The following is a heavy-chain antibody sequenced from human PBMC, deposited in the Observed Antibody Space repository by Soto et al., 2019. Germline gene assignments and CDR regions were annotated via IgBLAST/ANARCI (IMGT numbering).Heavy chain of an antibody. Sequence: SETLSLTCAFYGGSFSGAYWNWIRQPPGKGLEWIGEIDHGGYTNYTPSIESRVTISVASSKNQFSLRLTSVPAADAAGYYCARLLYWFEPWGQGTLVTVSS. CDR1: GGSFSGAY. CDR2: IDHGGYT. J-gene: IGHJ5*02. V-gene: IGHV4-34*01. CDR3: ARLLYWFEP. D-gene: IGHD3-10*01.